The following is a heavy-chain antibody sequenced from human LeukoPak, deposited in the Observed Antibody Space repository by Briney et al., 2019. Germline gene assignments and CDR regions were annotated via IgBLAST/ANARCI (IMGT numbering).Heavy chain of an antibody. CDR3: ARGIAAAGTGLFN. CDR2: IYSDGTT. CDR1: GFTVSSNY. D-gene: IGHD6-13*01. V-gene: IGHV3-53*01. Sequence: GGSLRLSCTVFGFTVSSNYMTWVRQAPGKGLEWVSVIYSDGTTYNADSVKGRFTISRDNSKNTLYLQTNSLRAEDTAVHYCARGIAAAGTGLFNWGQGTLLTVSS. J-gene: IGHJ4*02.